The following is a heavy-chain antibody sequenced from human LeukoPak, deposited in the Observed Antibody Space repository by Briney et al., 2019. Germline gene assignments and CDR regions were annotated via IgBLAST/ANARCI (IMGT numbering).Heavy chain of an antibody. J-gene: IGHJ4*02. D-gene: IGHD1-26*01. V-gene: IGHV4-61*02. CDR2: IYASGTT. Sequence: SETLSLTCTVSGGSISSGSYCWSWIRQPAGKGPEWIGRIYASGTTDYNPSLKSRVTISRDMSKNHFSLNLSSVTAADTAIYYCARDRPGTYFDYWGQGTLVTVSS. CDR3: ARDRPGTYFDY. CDR1: GGSISSGSYC.